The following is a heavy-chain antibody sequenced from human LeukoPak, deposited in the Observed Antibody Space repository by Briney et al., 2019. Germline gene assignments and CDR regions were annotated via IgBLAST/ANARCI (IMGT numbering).Heavy chain of an antibody. D-gene: IGHD2-2*01. CDR3: ARAQLPYYYYGMDV. CDR2: ISAYNGNT. Sequence: ASVKVSCKASGYTFTSYGISWVRQAPGQGLKWMGWISAYNGNTNYAQKLQGRVTMTTDTSTSTAYMELRSLRSDDTAVYYCARAQLPYYYYGMDVWGQGTTVTVSS. J-gene: IGHJ6*02. CDR1: GYTFTSYG. V-gene: IGHV1-18*01.